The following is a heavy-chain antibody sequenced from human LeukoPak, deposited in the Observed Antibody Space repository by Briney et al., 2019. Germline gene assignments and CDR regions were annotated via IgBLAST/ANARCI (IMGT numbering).Heavy chain of an antibody. CDR2: IYHSGTT. Sequence: SETLSLTCTVSGDSIRRSNWWSWVRQPPGKGLEWIGEIYHSGTTNYNPSLKSRVTISLDKSKNQFSLKLSSVTAADTAVYYCARSPRYYDFWSGYMDYWGQGTLVTVSS. CDR1: GDSIRRSNW. J-gene: IGHJ4*02. V-gene: IGHV4-4*02. D-gene: IGHD3-3*01. CDR3: ARSPRYYDFWSGYMDY.